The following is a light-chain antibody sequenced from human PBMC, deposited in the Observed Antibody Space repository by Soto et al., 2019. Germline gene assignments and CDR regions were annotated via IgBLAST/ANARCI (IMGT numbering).Light chain of an antibody. J-gene: IGKJ5*01. Sequence: DIQLTQSPSYVSASVGDRVTITCRARQGIKNWVAWYQQKPGKAPNLLIYTGSSLQSGVPSRFSGSGSGTDFTLTINSLQPEDFATYYCQQAASCPITFGQGTRLEIK. CDR3: QQAASCPIT. V-gene: IGKV1-12*01. CDR2: TGS. CDR1: QGIKNW.